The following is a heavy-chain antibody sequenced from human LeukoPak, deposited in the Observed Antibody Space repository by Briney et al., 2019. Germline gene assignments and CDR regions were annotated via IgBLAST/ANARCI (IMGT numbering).Heavy chain of an antibody. CDR1: GFSFSSYS. D-gene: IGHD6-13*01. CDR2: ISSTSTYI. Sequence: GGSLRLSCVASGFSFSSYSMNWVRQAPGKGLEWVSCISSTSTYIYYADSVRGRFTISRDNAENLLSLQMNSLRAEDTAVYYCTRAVAAADFSPGYWGLGTLVTVSS. J-gene: IGHJ4*02. CDR3: TRAVAAADFSPGY. V-gene: IGHV3-21*01.